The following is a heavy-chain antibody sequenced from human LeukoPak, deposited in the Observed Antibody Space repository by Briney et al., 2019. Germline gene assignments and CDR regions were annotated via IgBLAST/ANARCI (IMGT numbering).Heavy chain of an antibody. D-gene: IGHD3-10*01. V-gene: IGHV3-30*03. CDR2: ISYDGSNK. Sequence: PGGSLRLSCAASGFTFSSYSMNWVRQAPGKGLEWVAVISYDGSNKYYADSVKGRFTISRDNSKNTLYLQMNSLRAEDTAVYYCATSGIIGGQGTLVTVSS. J-gene: IGHJ4*02. CDR3: ATSGII. CDR1: GFTFSSYS.